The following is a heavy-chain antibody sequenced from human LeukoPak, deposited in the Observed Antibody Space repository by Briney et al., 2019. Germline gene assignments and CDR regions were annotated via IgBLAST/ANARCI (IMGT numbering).Heavy chain of an antibody. D-gene: IGHD4-23*01. CDR2: ISAYNGNT. CDR1: GYTFTSYG. V-gene: IGHV1-18*01. Sequence: ASVKVSCKASGYTFTSYGISWVRQAPGQGLEWMGWISAYNGNTNYAQKLQGRVTMTTDTSTSTAYMELSSLRSEDTAVYYCARDRAVVPPWNFDYWGQGTLVTVSS. J-gene: IGHJ4*02. CDR3: ARDRAVVPPWNFDY.